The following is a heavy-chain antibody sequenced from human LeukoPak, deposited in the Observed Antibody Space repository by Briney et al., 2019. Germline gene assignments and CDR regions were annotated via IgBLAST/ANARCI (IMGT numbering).Heavy chain of an antibody. J-gene: IGHJ4*02. V-gene: IGHV3-23*01. CDR3: AKRGVVIRVILVGFHKQAYYFDS. CDR2: ISDSGGRT. Sequence: GGSLRLSCAVSGITLSNYGMSWVRQAPGKGLEWVAGISDSGGRTNYADPVKGRFTISRDNPKNTLYLQMNSLRAEDTAVYFCAKRGVVIRVILVGFHKQAYYFDSWGQGALVTVSS. CDR1: GITLSNYG. D-gene: IGHD3-22*01.